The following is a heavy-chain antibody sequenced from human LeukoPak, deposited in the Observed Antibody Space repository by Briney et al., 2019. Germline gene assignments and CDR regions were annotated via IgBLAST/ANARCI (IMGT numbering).Heavy chain of an antibody. CDR1: GGSISSGGYY. CDR3: ASHTIAAGWFDP. D-gene: IGHD6-25*01. V-gene: IGHV4-31*03. J-gene: IGHJ5*02. CDR2: IYYSGST. Sequence: SETLSLTCTVSGGSISSGGYYWSWIRQHPGKGLEWIGYIYYSGSTYYNPSLKSRVTISVDTSKNQFSLKLSSVTAADTAVYYCASHTIAAGWFDPWGQGNLVTVSS.